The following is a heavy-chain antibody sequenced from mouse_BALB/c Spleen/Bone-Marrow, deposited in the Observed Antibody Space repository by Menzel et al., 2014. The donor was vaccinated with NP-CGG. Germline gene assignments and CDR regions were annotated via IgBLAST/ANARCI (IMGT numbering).Heavy chain of an antibody. CDR1: GFTFTDYY. CDR3: ARDEKVRIYWYFDV. V-gene: IGHV7-3*02. Sequence: EVQRVESGGGLVQPGGSLRLSCATYGFTFTDYYMSWARQPPGKALEWLGFIRNKANGDTTEYSASVKGRFTISRDNSQSILYLQMNTLRAEDSATYYCARDEKVRIYWYFDVWGAGTTVTVSS. CDR2: IRNKANGDTT. D-gene: IGHD2-14*01. J-gene: IGHJ1*01.